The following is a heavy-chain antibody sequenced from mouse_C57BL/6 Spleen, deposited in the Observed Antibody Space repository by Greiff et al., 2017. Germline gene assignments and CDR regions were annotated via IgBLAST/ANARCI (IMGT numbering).Heavy chain of an antibody. J-gene: IGHJ2*01. D-gene: IGHD2-4*01. V-gene: IGHV1-18*01. Sequence: VHVKQSGPELVKPGASVKIPCKASGYTFTDYNMDWVKQSHGKSLEWIGDINPNNGGTIYNQKFKGKATLTVDKSSSTAYMELRSLTSEDTAVYYCARLGYDYDAYYFDYWGQGTTLTVSS. CDR2: INPNNGGT. CDR1: GYTFTDYN. CDR3: ARLGYDYDAYYFDY.